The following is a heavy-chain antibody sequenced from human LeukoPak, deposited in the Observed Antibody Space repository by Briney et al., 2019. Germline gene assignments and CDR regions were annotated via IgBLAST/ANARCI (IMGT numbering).Heavy chain of an antibody. CDR2: INHSGST. D-gene: IGHD2-2*01. J-gene: IGHJ5*02. V-gene: IGHV4-34*01. CDR1: GGSFSGYY. Sequence: PSETLSLTCAVYGGSFSGYYWSWIRQPPGKGLEWIGEINHSGSTNYNPSLKSRVTISVDTSKNQFSLKLSSVTAADTAVYYCARTQGYCSSTSCYDNWFDPWGQGTLVTVSS. CDR3: ARTQGYCSSTSCYDNWFDP.